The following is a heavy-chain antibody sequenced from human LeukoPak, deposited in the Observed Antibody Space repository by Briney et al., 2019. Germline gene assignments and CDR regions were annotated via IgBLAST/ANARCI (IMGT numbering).Heavy chain of an antibody. CDR2: IYDSGST. Sequence: PSETLSLTCTVSGGSIRSSYYYWGWIRQPPGKGLEWIGSIYDSGSTYYNPSLKSRVTISVDTSKNQFSLKLSSVTAADTAVYYCARGVDWFDPWGQGTLVTVSS. CDR1: GGSIRSSYYY. J-gene: IGHJ5*02. CDR3: ARGVDWFDP. D-gene: IGHD2-15*01. V-gene: IGHV4-39*07.